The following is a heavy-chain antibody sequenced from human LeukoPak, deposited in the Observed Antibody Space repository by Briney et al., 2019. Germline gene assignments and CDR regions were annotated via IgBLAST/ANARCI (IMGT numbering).Heavy chain of an antibody. CDR1: GFTFSSYE. D-gene: IGHD6-13*01. V-gene: IGHV3-21*01. CDR3: ARESSWYVSSSTYYYMDV. J-gene: IGHJ6*03. Sequence: PGGSLRLSCAASGFTFSSYEMNWVRQAPGKGLEWVSSISSSSSYIYYADSVKGRFTISRDNAKNSLYLQMNSLRAEDTAVYYCARESSWYVSSSTYYYMDVWGKGTTVTVSS. CDR2: ISSSSSYI.